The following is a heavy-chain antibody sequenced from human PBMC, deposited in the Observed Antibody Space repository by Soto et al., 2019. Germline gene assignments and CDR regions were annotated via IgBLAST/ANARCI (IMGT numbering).Heavy chain of an antibody. D-gene: IGHD3-16*02. V-gene: IGHV3-23*01. Sequence: EVQLLESGGGLVQPGGSLRLSCAASGFTFSSYAMSWVRQAPGKGLEWVSGISGSDDASFYADSVKGRFTISRDNSKKTVYLQMNSLRAQDTAVYYCVRGFKPFDYWGKGTLVTVSS. CDR3: VRGFKPFDY. J-gene: IGHJ4*02. CDR1: GFTFSSYA. CDR2: ISGSDDAS.